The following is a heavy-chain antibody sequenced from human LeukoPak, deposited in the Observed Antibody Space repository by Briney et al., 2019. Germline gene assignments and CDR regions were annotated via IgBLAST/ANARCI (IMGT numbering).Heavy chain of an antibody. CDR3: AKDCLNRSSWPNPLDY. J-gene: IGHJ4*02. Sequence: GGSLRLSCAASGFTFDDYTMHWVRQAPGKGLEWVSLISWDGGSTYYADSVKGRFTISRDSSKNSLYLQMNSLRTEDTALYYCAKDCLNRSSWPNPLDYWGQGTLVTVSS. V-gene: IGHV3-43*01. CDR2: ISWDGGST. CDR1: GFTFDDYT. D-gene: IGHD6-13*01.